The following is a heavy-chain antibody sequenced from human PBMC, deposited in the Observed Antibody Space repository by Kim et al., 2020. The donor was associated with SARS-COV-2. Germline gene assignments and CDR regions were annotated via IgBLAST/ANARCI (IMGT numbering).Heavy chain of an antibody. D-gene: IGHD3-10*01. CDR3: ARGYGSGSYYPYGMDV. Sequence: GGSLRLSCAASGFTFSSYWMHWVRQAPGKGLVWVSRINSDGSSTSYADSVKGRFTISRDNAKNTLYLQMNSLRAEDTAVYYCARGYGSGSYYPYGMDVWGQGTTVTVSS. CDR2: INSDGSST. V-gene: IGHV3-74*01. CDR1: GFTFSSYW. J-gene: IGHJ6*02.